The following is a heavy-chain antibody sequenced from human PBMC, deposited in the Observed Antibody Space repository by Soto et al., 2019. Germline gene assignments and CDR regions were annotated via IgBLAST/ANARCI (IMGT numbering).Heavy chain of an antibody. J-gene: IGHJ4*02. CDR3: ARDSQYRTSGQRFDS. V-gene: IGHV1-18*01. CDR2: GNTYNGNP. CDR1: GYTFTNYA. Sequence: QVQLVQSGVEVKKPGASVKVSCKASGYTFTNYAISWVRQAPGRGLEWMGWGNTYNGNPNYAQIFQGRVTMTTDTSTGTAYMELRSLKSDDSAVYYCARDSQYRTSGQRFDSWGQGTLDTVSS. D-gene: IGHD6-13*01.